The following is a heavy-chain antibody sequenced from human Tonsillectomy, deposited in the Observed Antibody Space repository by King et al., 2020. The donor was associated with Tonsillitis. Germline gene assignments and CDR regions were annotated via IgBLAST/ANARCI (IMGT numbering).Heavy chain of an antibody. V-gene: IGHV3-11*05. D-gene: IGHD1-26*01. J-gene: IGHJ4*02. CDR3: ARVGRGRHFDY. CDR1: GFTFSDYY. CDR2: ISSMSSYT. Sequence: VQLVESGGGLVKPGGSLRLSCAASGFTFSDYYMSWIRQAPGKGMEWVSYISSMSSYTNYANSVKGRFTISRDNAQNSLYLQMNSLRAEDTAVYYCARVGRGRHFDYWGQGTLVTVSS.